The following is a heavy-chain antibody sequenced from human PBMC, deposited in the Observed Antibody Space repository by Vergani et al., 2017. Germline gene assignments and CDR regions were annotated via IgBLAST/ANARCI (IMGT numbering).Heavy chain of an antibody. CDR3: AKGLGDYDSSGPLDY. CDR2: ISGSGGST. V-gene: IGHV3-23*04. CDR1: GFTFDDYA. D-gene: IGHD3-22*01. Sequence: EVQLVESGGGLVQPGRSLRLSCAASGFTFDDYAMHWVRQAPGKGLEWVSGISGSGGSTYYADSVKGRFTISRDNSKNTLYLQMNSLRAEDTAVYYCAKGLGDYDSSGPLDYWGQGTLVTVSS. J-gene: IGHJ4*02.